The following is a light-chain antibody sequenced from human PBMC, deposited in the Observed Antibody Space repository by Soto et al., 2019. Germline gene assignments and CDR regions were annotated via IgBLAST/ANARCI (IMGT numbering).Light chain of an antibody. J-gene: IGKJ1*01. V-gene: IGKV1-6*01. Sequence: ALQMTQSPSSLSASVGDRVTITCRASQDIRTELGWYQQKPGKAPKLLIYGATTLQSGVPSRFSGSGSGTDFTLTISGLKPEDFATSYCLQDYNYPRTFGQGTKVEVK. CDR2: GAT. CDR3: LQDYNYPRT. CDR1: QDIRTE.